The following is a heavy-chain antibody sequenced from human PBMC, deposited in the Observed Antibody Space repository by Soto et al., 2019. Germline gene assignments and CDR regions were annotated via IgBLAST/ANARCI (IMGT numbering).Heavy chain of an antibody. D-gene: IGHD3-10*01. CDR1: GFTFSSYA. V-gene: IGHV3-23*01. CDR3: AKGGGVLLWFGELFTLDS. CDR2: ISGSGGST. Sequence: EVQLLESGGGLVQPGGSLRLSCAASGFTFSSYAMSWVRQAPGKGLEWVSAISGSGGSTYYADSVKGRFTISRDNSKNTLYLQMNSLRAEDTAVYYCAKGGGVLLWFGELFTLDSWGQGTLVTVSS. J-gene: IGHJ4*02.